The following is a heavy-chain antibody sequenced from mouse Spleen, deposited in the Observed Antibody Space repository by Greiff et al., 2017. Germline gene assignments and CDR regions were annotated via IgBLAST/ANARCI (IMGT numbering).Heavy chain of an antibody. Sequence: VQLQQSGAELVRPGTSVKVSCKASGYAFTNYLIEWVKQRPGQGLEWIGVINPGSGGTNYNEKFKGKATLTADKSSSTAYMQLSSLTSEDSAVYFCARSGDRGYWGQGTTLTVSS. CDR1: GYAFTNYL. D-gene: IGHD2-14*01. V-gene: IGHV1-54*01. CDR2: INPGSGGT. CDR3: ARSGDRGY. J-gene: IGHJ2*01.